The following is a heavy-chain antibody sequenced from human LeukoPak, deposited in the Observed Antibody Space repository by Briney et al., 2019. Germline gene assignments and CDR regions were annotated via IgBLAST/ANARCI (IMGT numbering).Heavy chain of an antibody. D-gene: IGHD6-19*01. CDR1: GGSISSSTYY. Sequence: SETLSLTCTVSGGSISSSTYYWGWIRQPAGKALEWIGRIYTSGSTNYNPSLKSRVTISLHTSKNQFSLKLNSVTAADTAVYYCARSPPAEAPDYWGQGTLVTVSS. V-gene: IGHV4-61*02. J-gene: IGHJ4*02. CDR2: IYTSGST. CDR3: ARSPPAEAPDY.